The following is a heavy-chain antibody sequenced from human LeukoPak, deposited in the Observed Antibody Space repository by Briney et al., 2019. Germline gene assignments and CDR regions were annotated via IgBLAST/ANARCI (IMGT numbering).Heavy chain of an antibody. CDR1: GFPVSSNY. Sequence: WGSLRLSCAASGFPVSSNYISWVRQAPGKGLEWLSVMYSNGTTHYADSVKGRLTVSRHNSKNTLYLQMNSLRREDTALYYCARMVWAAMANWGQGTRVTVSS. CDR3: ARMVWAAMAN. V-gene: IGHV3-53*04. D-gene: IGHD5-18*01. J-gene: IGHJ4*02. CDR2: MYSNGTT.